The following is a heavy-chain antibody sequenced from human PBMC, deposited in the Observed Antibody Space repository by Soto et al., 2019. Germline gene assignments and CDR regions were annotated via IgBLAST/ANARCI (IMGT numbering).Heavy chain of an antibody. CDR2: IYPGDSDT. CDR1: GYSFTSYW. CDR3: ASSPRGYCSSTSCRELDNYYGMDV. V-gene: IGHV5-51*01. Sequence: PGESLKISCKGSGYSFTSYWIGWVRQMPGKGLEWMGIIYPGDSDTNYSPSFQGHVTISADKSISTAYLQWSSLKASDTAMYYCASSPRGYCSSTSCRELDNYYGMDVWGQGTTVTVSS. D-gene: IGHD2-2*01. J-gene: IGHJ6*02.